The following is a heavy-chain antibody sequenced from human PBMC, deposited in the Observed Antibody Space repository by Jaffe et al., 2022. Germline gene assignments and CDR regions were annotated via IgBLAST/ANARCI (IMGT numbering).Heavy chain of an antibody. CDR2: IYHSGST. J-gene: IGHJ6*03. CDR3: ARLPRIGTMVRGVYSKDILSFADHYYYYMDV. Sequence: QVQLQESGPGLVKPSETLSLTCAVSGYSISSGYYWGWIRQPPGKGLEWIGSIYHSGSTYYNPSLKSRVTISVDTSKNQFSLKLSSVTAADTAVYYCARLPRIGTMVRGVYSKDILSFADHYYYYMDVWGKGTTVTVSS. D-gene: IGHD3-10*01. CDR1: GYSISSGYY. V-gene: IGHV4-38-2*01.